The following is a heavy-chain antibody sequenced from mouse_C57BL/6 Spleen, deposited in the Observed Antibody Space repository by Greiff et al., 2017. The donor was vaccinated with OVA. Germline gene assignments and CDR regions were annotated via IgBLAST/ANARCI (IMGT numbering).Heavy chain of an antibody. V-gene: IGHV1-64*01. D-gene: IGHD1-1*01. CDR3: ARDYYGSRNYAMDY. CDR2: IHPNSGST. CDR1: GYTFTSYW. J-gene: IGHJ4*01. Sequence: VQLQQPGAELVKPGASVKLSCKASGYTFTSYWMHWVKQRPGQGLEWIGMIHPNSGSTNYNEKFKSKATLTVDKSSSTAYMQLSSLTSEDSAVYYCARDYYGSRNYAMDYWGQGTSVTVSS.